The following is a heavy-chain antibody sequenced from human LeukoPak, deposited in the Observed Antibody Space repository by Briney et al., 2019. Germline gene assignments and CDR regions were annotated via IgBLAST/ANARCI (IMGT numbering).Heavy chain of an antibody. CDR3: AKGGFYDPLDY. CDR2: ISSSGSYI. Sequence: GGSLRLSCAASGFSFSAYTMNWVRQAPGKGLEWVSSISSSGSYIYFADSVKGRFTISRDNAKNSLYLQMNSLRAEDTAVYYCAKGGFYDPLDYWGQGTLVTVSS. D-gene: IGHD3-3*01. V-gene: IGHV3-21*04. J-gene: IGHJ4*02. CDR1: GFSFSAYT.